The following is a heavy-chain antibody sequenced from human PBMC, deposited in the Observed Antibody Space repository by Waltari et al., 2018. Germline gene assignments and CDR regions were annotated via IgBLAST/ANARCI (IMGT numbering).Heavy chain of an antibody. CDR1: GFVFGSYA. J-gene: IGHJ4*02. D-gene: IGHD1-7*01. V-gene: IGHV3-23*01. Sequence: QLLASGGGLVQPGGSLRLSCVASGFVFGSYAMTWVRQAPGKGLEWVSGVSAKSDFTNYADSVKGRFTISRDNSKNTLYLQMNSLRVEDAALYYCARYISRGRELMSWGQGTLVTVSS. CDR2: VSAKSDFT. CDR3: ARYISRGRELMS.